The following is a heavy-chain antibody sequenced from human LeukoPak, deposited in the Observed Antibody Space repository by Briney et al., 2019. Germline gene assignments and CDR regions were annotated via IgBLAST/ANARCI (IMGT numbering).Heavy chain of an antibody. CDR3: ARVATFGAVADY. J-gene: IGHJ4*02. D-gene: IGHD2/OR15-2a*01. CDR1: GGTFSSYA. Sequence: SVKVSCKASGGTFSSYAISWVRQAPGQGLEWMGGIIPIFGTANYAQKFQGRVTMTRDMSTSTVYMELSSLTSDDTAVYFCARVATFGAVADYWGQGTLVTVSS. V-gene: IGHV1-69*05. CDR2: IIPIFGTA.